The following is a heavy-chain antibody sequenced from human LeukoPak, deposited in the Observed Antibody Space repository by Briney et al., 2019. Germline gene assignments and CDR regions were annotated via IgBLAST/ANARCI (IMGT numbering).Heavy chain of an antibody. V-gene: IGHV4-59*01. CDR2: IFNSGST. CDR1: DGSISSYY. Sequence: PSETLSLTCTVPDGSISSYYWNWIRQPPGKGLEWIGNIFNSGSTDYNPSLKSRVTISVNTSKNQISLKLSSVTAADTAVYYCARDKGPYWYFDLWGRSTLVTVSS. J-gene: IGHJ2*01. CDR3: ARDKGPYWYFDL.